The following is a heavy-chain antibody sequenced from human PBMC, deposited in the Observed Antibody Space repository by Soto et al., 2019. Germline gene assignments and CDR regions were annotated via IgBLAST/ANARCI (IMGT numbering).Heavy chain of an antibody. J-gene: IGHJ4*02. CDR3: VKGEYYYDSSGYYPFDY. CDR1: GFTFNTYA. CDR2: ISTNGGST. D-gene: IGHD3-22*01. Sequence: GGSLRLSCAASGFTFNTYAMHWVRQAPGKGLEYVSSISTNGGSTDYADSVKGRFTISRDNSKNTVYLQMSSLRVEDTAVYYCVKGEYYYDSSGYYPFDYWGQGTLVTVSS. V-gene: IGHV3-64D*06.